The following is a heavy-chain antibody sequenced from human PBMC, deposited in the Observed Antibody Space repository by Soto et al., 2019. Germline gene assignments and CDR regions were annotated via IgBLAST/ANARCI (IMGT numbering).Heavy chain of an antibody. Sequence: GASVKVSCKASGYTFTGYYMHWVRQAPGQGLEWMGWINPNSGGTNYAQKFQGWVTMTRDTSISTAYMELSRLRSDDTAVYYCARSQANLEWLLSDWFDPWGQGTQVTVSS. V-gene: IGHV1-2*04. CDR2: INPNSGGT. CDR3: ARSQANLEWLLSDWFDP. D-gene: IGHD3-3*01. CDR1: GYTFTGYY. J-gene: IGHJ5*02.